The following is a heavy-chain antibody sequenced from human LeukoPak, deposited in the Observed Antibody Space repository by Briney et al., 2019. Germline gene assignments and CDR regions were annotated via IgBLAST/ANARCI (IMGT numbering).Heavy chain of an antibody. D-gene: IGHD3-10*01. J-gene: IGHJ4*02. V-gene: IGHV3-9*01. CDR2: ISWNSGSI. Sequence: GGSLRLSCAASGFTFDDYAMHWVRQAPGKGLEWVSGISWNSGSIGYADSVKGRFTISRDNAKNSLYLQMNSLRAEDTAVYYCAKALSQTMVRGVSLWGQGTLVTVSS. CDR3: AKALSQTMVRGVSL. CDR1: GFTFDDYA.